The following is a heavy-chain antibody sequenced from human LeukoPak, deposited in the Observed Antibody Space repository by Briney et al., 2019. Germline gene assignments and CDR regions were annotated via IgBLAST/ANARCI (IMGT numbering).Heavy chain of an antibody. Sequence: GGSLRLSCAASGFIFSSYWMHWVRHAPGKGLAWVSRINTDGSSTSYADSVKGRFTISRDNAKNTLYLQMNSLRAEDTAVYYCARDFMYSVNCAGCWGQGTLVTVSS. J-gene: IGHJ4*02. CDR2: INTDGSST. CDR3: ARDFMYSVNCAGC. CDR1: GFIFSSYW. V-gene: IGHV3-74*01. D-gene: IGHD6-13*01.